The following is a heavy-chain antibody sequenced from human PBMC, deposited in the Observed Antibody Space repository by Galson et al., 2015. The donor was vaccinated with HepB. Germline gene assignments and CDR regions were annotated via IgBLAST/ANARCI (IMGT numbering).Heavy chain of an antibody. CDR3: ARGLTAVDVGGLDAFDI. CDR1: GYTLTNCH. V-gene: IGHV1-18*04. J-gene: IGHJ3*02. CDR2: ITPYNGNT. Sequence: SVKVSCKASGYTLTNCHFHWVRQAPGQGLEWMGWITPYNGNTNSAERLQGRVTMTTDTYTHTAHMELRSLRSDDTAVYYCARGLTAVDVGGLDAFDIWGQGTLVTVSS. D-gene: IGHD4-23*01.